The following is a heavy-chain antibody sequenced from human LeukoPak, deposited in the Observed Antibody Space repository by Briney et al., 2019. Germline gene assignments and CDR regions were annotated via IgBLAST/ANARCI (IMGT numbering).Heavy chain of an antibody. V-gene: IGHV3-21*01. Sequence: GGSLRLSCAASGFTFSTYSMNWVRQAPGKGLEWVSSIDGSTNYIYYADSVKGRFTVSRDNAKNSLYLQMNSLRAEDTAVYYCARDPATTVTTIFWGQGTLVTVSS. J-gene: IGHJ4*02. CDR1: GFTFSTYS. D-gene: IGHD4-17*01. CDR3: ARDPATTVTTIF. CDR2: IDGSTNYI.